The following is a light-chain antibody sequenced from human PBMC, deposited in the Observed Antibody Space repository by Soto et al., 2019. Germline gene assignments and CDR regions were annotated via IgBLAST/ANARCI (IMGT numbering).Light chain of an antibody. CDR1: QSVSSSY. Sequence: EIVLTQSPGTLSLSPGERATLSCRARQSVSSSYLAWYQQKPGQAPRLLIYGASSRATGIPDRFSGSGSGTDFTLTISRLEPEDFAVYYCQHYGSSFTFGPGTKVDIK. V-gene: IGKV3-20*01. J-gene: IGKJ3*01. CDR3: QHYGSSFT. CDR2: GAS.